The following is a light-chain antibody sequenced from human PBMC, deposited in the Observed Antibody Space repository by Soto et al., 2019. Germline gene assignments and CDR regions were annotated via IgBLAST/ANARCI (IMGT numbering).Light chain of an antibody. CDR2: GAS. J-gene: IGKJ1*01. V-gene: IGKV3-20*01. Sequence: EIVLTQSPGTLSLSPGERATLSCGASQSVSSSYLAWYQQKPGQAPRLLIYGASSRATGIPDRFSDSGSGTDFTLTISRLEPEAFAVYYCQQYDSSPRTFGQGTKVEIK. CDR1: QSVSSSY. CDR3: QQYDSSPRT.